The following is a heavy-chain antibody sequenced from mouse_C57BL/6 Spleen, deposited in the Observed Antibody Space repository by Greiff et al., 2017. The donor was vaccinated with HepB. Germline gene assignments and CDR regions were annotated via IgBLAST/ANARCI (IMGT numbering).Heavy chain of an antibody. CDR2: INPNNGGT. CDR3: ARWDSNFLFAY. CDR1: GYTFTDYN. Sequence: VQLKESGPELVKPGASVKIPCKASGYTFTDYNMDWVKQSHGKSLEWIGDINPNNGGTIYNQKFKGKATLTVDKSSSTAYMELRSLTSEDTAVYYCARWDSNFLFAYWGQGTLVTVSA. V-gene: IGHV1-18*01. J-gene: IGHJ3*01. D-gene: IGHD2-5*01.